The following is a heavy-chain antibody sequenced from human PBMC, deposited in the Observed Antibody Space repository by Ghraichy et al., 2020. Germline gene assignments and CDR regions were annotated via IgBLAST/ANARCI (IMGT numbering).Heavy chain of an antibody. CDR3: ARNVYIKGLVLGD. Sequence: SETLSLTCTVSGGSISSYYWSWIRQPPGKGLEWIGYIYYSGSTNYNPSLKSRVTISVDTSKNQFSLKLSSVTAADTAVYYCARNVYIKGLVLGDWGQGTLVTVSS. CDR2: IYYSGST. D-gene: IGHD6-19*01. J-gene: IGHJ4*02. CDR1: GGSISSYY. V-gene: IGHV4-59*01.